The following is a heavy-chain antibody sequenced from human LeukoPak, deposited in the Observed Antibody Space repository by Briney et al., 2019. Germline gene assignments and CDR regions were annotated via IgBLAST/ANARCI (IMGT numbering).Heavy chain of an antibody. CDR2: IKTGSRQM. J-gene: IGHJ4*02. V-gene: IGHV3-21*01. Sequence: GGSLRLSCVASGFTFSNYIMNWVRQAPGNGLELVSSIKTGSRQMYYAASAKGRFTISRDDAKNSLYLQMNSLRAEDTAVYYCARDLSGDGYNKFDYWGQGTLVTVSP. D-gene: IGHD5-24*01. CDR1: GFTFSNYI. CDR3: ARDLSGDGYNKFDY.